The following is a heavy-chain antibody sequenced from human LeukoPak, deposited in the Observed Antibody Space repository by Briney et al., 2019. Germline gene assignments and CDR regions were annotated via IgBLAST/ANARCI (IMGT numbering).Heavy chain of an antibody. CDR1: GGSISRYY. CDR3: SIRGYYGLGNDFTFDP. Sequence: PSETLSLTCTVSGGSISRYYWSWIRQPPGKGLEGIGYIYYSGSTNYKPSLKSRVTISVDPPKTQYSLKLSSVTAADTAVYYCSIRGYYGLGNDFTFDPWGQGTLVTVSS. V-gene: IGHV4-59*01. CDR2: IYYSGST. D-gene: IGHD3-10*01. J-gene: IGHJ5*02.